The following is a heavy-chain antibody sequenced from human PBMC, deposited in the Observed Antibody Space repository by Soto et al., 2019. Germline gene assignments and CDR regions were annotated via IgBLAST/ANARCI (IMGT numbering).Heavy chain of an antibody. J-gene: IGHJ4*02. D-gene: IGHD5-12*01. CDR3: AKLSGSTTEIDY. CDR2: ISYDGSNK. CDR1: GFTFSSYG. V-gene: IGHV3-30*18. Sequence: GGSLRLSCAASGFTFSSYGMHWVRQAPGKGLEWVAVISYDGSNKYYADSVKGRFTISRDNSKNTLYLQMNSLRAEDTAVYYCAKLSGSTTEIDYWAQRTLFTVSS.